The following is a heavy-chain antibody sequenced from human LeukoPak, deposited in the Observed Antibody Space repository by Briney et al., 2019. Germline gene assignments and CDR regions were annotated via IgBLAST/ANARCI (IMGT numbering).Heavy chain of an antibody. CDR1: GYTFTTYG. CDR3: ARELSADTSVGHLAH. CDR2: ISAYSGNT. J-gene: IGHJ4*02. V-gene: IGHV1-18*04. Sequence: ASVKVSCTASGYTFTTYGITWVRQAPGQGLEWMGYISAYSGNTNYAQKLQGRVTMTTDTSTTTAYMELRSLRSDDTAVYYCARELSADTSVGHLAHWGQGTLVTVSS. D-gene: IGHD5-18*01.